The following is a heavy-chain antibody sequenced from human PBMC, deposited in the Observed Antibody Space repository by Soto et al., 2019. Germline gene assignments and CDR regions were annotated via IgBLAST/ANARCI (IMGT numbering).Heavy chain of an antibody. V-gene: IGHV1-3*01. D-gene: IGHD3-3*01. Sequence: ASVKVFCKASGYTVTNYAMHWVRQAPGQRLEWMGWINAGNGNTIYSQKFQGRVTITRDTSANTAYTELSSLGSEDTTVYYCARSPRSGGNYYYAMDVWGQGTTVTVSS. CDR1: GYTVTNYA. CDR3: ARSPRSGGNYYYAMDV. J-gene: IGHJ6*02. CDR2: INAGNGNT.